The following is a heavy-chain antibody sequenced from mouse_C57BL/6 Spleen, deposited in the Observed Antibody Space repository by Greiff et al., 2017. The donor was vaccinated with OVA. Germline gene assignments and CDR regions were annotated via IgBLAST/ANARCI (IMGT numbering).Heavy chain of an antibody. CDR2: INPGSGGT. J-gene: IGHJ3*01. V-gene: IGHV1-54*01. Sequence: VQLQQSGAELVRPGTSVKVSCKASGYAFTNYLIEWVKQRPGQGLEWIGVINPGSGGTNYNEKFKGKATLTADKSSSTAYMQLSSLTSEDSAVYFCARGGYDYDVAYWGQGTLVTVSA. D-gene: IGHD2-4*01. CDR1: GYAFTNYL. CDR3: ARGGYDYDVAY.